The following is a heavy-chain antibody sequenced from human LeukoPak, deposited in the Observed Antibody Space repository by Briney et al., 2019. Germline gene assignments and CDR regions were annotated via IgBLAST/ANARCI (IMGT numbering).Heavy chain of an antibody. CDR1: GGSFSGYY. J-gene: IGHJ5*02. CDR2: INHSGST. V-gene: IGHV4-34*01. D-gene: IGHD2-2*02. CDR3: ARGRRVVPAAILGWFDP. Sequence: SETLSLTCAVYGGSFSGYYWSWLRQPPGKGLEWIGEINHSGSTNYNPSLKSRVTISVDTSKNQFSLKLSSVTAADTAVYYCARGRRVVPAAILGWFDPWGQGTLVTVSS.